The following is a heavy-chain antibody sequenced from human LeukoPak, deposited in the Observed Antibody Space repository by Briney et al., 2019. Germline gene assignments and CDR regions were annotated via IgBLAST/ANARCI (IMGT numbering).Heavy chain of an antibody. D-gene: IGHD4-17*01. CDR1: GGTFSSYA. CDR3: ASLKGPTDYGDYVGGMDV. J-gene: IGHJ6*02. Sequence: SVKVSCKASGGTFSSYAISWVRQAPGQGLEWMGRIIPILGIANYAQKFQGRVTITADKSTRTAYMELSSLRSEDTAVYYCASLKGPTDYGDYVGGMDVWGQGTTVTVSS. CDR2: IIPILGIA. V-gene: IGHV1-69*04.